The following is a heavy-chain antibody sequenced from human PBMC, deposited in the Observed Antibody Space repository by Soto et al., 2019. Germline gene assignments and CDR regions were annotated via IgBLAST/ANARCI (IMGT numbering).Heavy chain of an antibody. V-gene: IGHV2-26*01. D-gene: IGHD2-15*01. CDR2: IFSNDEK. CDR1: GFSLSNARMG. CDR3: ARTGFVIVVVVAANWYFDL. Sequence: QVTLKESGPVLVKPTETLTLTCTVSGFSLSNARMGVSWIRQPPGKALEWLAHIFSNDEKSYSTSLKSRLTISKDTSKSQVVLTMTNMDPVDTATYYCARTGFVIVVVVAANWYFDLWGRGTLVTVSS. J-gene: IGHJ2*01.